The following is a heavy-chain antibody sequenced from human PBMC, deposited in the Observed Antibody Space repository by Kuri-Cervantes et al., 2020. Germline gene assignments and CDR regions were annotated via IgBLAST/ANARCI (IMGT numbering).Heavy chain of an antibody. CDR1: GGSISSYY. Sequence: GSLRLSCTVSGGSISSYYWGWIRQPPGKGLEWIGSIYYSGSTYYNPSLKSRVTISVDTSKNQFSLKLSSVTAADTAVYYCASYQWYQSQIDYWGQGTLVTVSS. CDR2: IYYSGST. J-gene: IGHJ4*02. D-gene: IGHD2-15*01. CDR3: ASYQWYQSQIDY. V-gene: IGHV4-39*01.